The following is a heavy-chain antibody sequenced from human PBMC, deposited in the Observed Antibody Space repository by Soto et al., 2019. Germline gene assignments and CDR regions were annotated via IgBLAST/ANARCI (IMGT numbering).Heavy chain of an antibody. V-gene: IGHV4-39*01. CDR2: IYYSGST. CDR3: ASPYCSGGSCYSYYYYGMDV. Sequence: PSDTLSRTCTTSGGSISNSRYYGSWIRQPPGKGLEWIGSIYYSGSTYYNPSLKSRVTISVDTSKNQFSLKLSSVTAADTAVYYCASPYCSGGSCYSYYYYGMDVWGQGTTVT. D-gene: IGHD2-15*01. CDR1: GGSISNSRYY. J-gene: IGHJ6*02.